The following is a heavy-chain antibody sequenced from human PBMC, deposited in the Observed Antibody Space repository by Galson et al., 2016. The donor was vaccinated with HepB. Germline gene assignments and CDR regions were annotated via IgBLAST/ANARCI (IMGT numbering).Heavy chain of an antibody. Sequence: SETLSLTCAVSGDSITSTNCWSWVRQSPGKGLAWIGEIYHRGTTNYNPSLGSRATISLDKSKNQFSLKLTSVTAADTAVYYCARAPNIVTTKFDYWGQGILVTVSS. J-gene: IGHJ4*02. CDR1: GDSITSTNC. V-gene: IGHV4-4*02. CDR2: IYHRGTT. CDR3: ARAPNIVTTKFDY. D-gene: IGHD5-12*01.